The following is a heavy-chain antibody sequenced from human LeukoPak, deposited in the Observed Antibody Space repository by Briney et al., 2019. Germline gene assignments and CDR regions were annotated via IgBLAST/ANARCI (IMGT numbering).Heavy chain of an antibody. Sequence: PSETLSLTCSVSGDSISSSSYYWDWIRQPPGKGLEWIGTISYSGTTYSSPSLKSRVTISIDTSKKQFSLKVSSVTATDTAVYYCERRLGGSSWCDYWGQGILVTVSS. V-gene: IGHV4-39*01. D-gene: IGHD6-13*01. CDR1: GDSISSSSYY. J-gene: IGHJ4*02. CDR3: ERRLGGSSWCDY. CDR2: ISYSGTT.